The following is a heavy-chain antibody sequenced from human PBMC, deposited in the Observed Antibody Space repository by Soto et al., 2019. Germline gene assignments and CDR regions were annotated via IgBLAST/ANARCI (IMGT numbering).Heavy chain of an antibody. V-gene: IGHV1-69*01. J-gene: IGHJ4*02. CDR1: GGTFSSYA. CDR2: IIPIFGTA. D-gene: IGHD2-21*02. Sequence: QVQLVQSGAEVKKPGSSVKVSCKASGGTFSSYAISWVRQAPRQGLEWMGGIIPIFGTANYAQKFQGRVTITADESTSTAYMELSSLRSEDTAVYYCASTYCGGDCYHFDYWGQGTLVTVSS. CDR3: ASTYCGGDCYHFDY.